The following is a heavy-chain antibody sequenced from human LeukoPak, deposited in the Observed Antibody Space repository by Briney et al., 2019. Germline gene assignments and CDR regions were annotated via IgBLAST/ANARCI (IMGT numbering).Heavy chain of an antibody. CDR3: AREASDDSSGYSNFDY. D-gene: IGHD3-22*01. CDR2: IIPIFGTA. V-gene: IGHV1-69*13. J-gene: IGHJ4*02. CDR1: GGTFSSYA. Sequence: ASVTVSCTASGGTFSSYAISWVRQAPGQGLEWMGGIIPIFGTANYAQKFQGRVTITADESTSTAYMELSSLRSEDTAVYYCAREASDDSSGYSNFDYWGQGTLVTVSS.